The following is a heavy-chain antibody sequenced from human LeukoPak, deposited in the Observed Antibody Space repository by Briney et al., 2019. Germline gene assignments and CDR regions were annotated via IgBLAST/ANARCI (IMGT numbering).Heavy chain of an antibody. D-gene: IGHD3-3*01. J-gene: IGHJ4*02. CDR1: GYTFTSYA. CDR2: INAGNGNT. V-gene: IGHV1-3*01. Sequence: ASVKVSCKASGYTFTSYAMHWVRQAPGQRLEWMGWINAGNGNTKYSQKFQGRVTITRDTSASTAYMELSSLRSEDTAVYYCAREIPHVVLEWLFPIYYFDYWGQGTLVTVSS. CDR3: AREIPHVVLEWLFPIYYFDY.